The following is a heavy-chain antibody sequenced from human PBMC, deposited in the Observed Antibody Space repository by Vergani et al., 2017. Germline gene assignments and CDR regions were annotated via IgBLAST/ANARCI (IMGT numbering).Heavy chain of an antibody. CDR1: GGSFSGYY. Sequence: QVQLQQWGPGLLKPSETLSLTCAVYGGSFSGYYWSWIRQPPGKGLEWIGEINHSGSTNYNPSLKSRVTISVDTSKNQFSLKLSSVTAADTAVYYCARERWRGSYSDAFDIWGQGTMVTVSS. J-gene: IGHJ3*02. CDR3: ARERWRGSYSDAFDI. CDR2: INHSGST. D-gene: IGHD1-26*01. V-gene: IGHV4-34*01.